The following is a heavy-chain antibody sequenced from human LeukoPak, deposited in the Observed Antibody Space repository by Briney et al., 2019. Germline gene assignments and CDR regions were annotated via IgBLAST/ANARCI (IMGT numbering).Heavy chain of an antibody. CDR3: ARDFLY. V-gene: IGHV3-33*01. CDR2: IWYDGSNK. Sequence: MXWXRQAPGKGLEWVAVIWYDGSNKYYADSVKGRFTISRDNSKNTLYLQMNSLRAEDTAVYYCARDFLYWGQGTLVTVSS. J-gene: IGHJ4*02.